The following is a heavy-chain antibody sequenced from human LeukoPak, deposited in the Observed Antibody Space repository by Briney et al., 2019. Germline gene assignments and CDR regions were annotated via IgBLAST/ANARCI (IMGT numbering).Heavy chain of an antibody. CDR3: AGGTRRWLQNFDY. CDR2: IYYSGST. D-gene: IGHD5-24*01. Sequence: SETLPLTCSVSGGSISSSSYYWGWIRQPPGKGLEWIGYIYYSGSTNYNPSLKSRVTISVDPSKNQFSLKLSSVTAADTAVYYCAGGTRRWLQNFDYWGQGTLVTVSS. J-gene: IGHJ4*02. CDR1: GGSISSSSYY. V-gene: IGHV4-61*05.